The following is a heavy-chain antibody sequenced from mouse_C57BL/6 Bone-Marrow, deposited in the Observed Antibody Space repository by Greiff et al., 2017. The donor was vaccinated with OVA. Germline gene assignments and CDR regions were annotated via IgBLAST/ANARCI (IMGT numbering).Heavy chain of an antibody. D-gene: IGHD1-1*01. J-gene: IGHJ4*01. V-gene: IGHV2-9-1*01. CDR1: GFSLTSYA. CDR3: ARNYGSSYEDY. CDR2: IWPGGGT. Sequence: QVQLQPSGPGLVAPSQSLSITCPVSGFSLTSYAISLVRQPPGKGLEWLGVIWPGGGTHYTSALISRLSINKANSKSQVFLKMNSLQTDDTARYYCARNYGSSYEDYWGQGTSVTVSS.